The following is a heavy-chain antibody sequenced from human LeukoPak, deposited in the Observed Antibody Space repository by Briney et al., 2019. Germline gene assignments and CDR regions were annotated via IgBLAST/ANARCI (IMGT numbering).Heavy chain of an antibody. CDR2: IIPIFGTA. CDR3: ARDPSLDYGDYVNNWFDP. J-gene: IGHJ5*02. CDR1: GGTFSSYA. Sequence: SVKVSCKASGGTFSSYAISWVRQAPGQGLEWMGGIIPIFGTANYAQKFQGRVTITADESTSTAYMELSSLRSEDTAVYYCARDPSLDYGDYVNNWFDPWGQGTLVTVSS. V-gene: IGHV1-69*13. D-gene: IGHD4-17*01.